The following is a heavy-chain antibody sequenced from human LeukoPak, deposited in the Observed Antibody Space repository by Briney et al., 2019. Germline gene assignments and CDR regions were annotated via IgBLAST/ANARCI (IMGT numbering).Heavy chain of an antibody. CDR1: GFPFTSYA. V-gene: IGHV3-23*01. CDR2: FRRGTT. CDR3: VTRPSEWLGPWDY. J-gene: IGHJ4*02. Sequence: LPAASLRLSCSASGFPFTSYAMGEVRPPPPKGPPGVSAFRRGTTYYADSVKGWLTISRDHSKNTLYLQMNSLRGEDTAVYYCVTRPSEWLGPWDYWGQGTLVTVSS. D-gene: IGHD3-3*01.